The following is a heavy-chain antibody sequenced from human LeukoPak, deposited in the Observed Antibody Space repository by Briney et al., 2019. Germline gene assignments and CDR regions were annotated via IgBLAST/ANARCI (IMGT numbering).Heavy chain of an antibody. Sequence: SETLSLTCTVSGGSISSYYWSWIRQPPGKGLEWIGYIYYSGSTNYNPSLKSRVTISVDTSKNQFSLKLSSVTAADTAVYYCARGDCYDSSGSITYWGQGTLVTVSS. CDR3: ARGDCYDSSGSITY. CDR2: IYYSGST. J-gene: IGHJ4*02. CDR1: GGSISSYY. D-gene: IGHD3-22*01. V-gene: IGHV4-59*01.